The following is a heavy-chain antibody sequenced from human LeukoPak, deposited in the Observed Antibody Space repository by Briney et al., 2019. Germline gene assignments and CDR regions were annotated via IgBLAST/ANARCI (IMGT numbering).Heavy chain of an antibody. J-gene: IGHJ5*02. D-gene: IGHD2-15*01. Sequence: GASVKVSCKASGYTFRNYAITWVRQAPGQGLERMGWITAYNGNTNYAQKFQGRVTMTTDTSTATAYMELRYLKSDDTAVYYCARDCSGGTCSSFWFDPWGQGTLVTVSS. CDR1: GYTFRNYA. CDR3: ARDCSGGTCSSFWFDP. CDR2: ITAYNGNT. V-gene: IGHV1-18*01.